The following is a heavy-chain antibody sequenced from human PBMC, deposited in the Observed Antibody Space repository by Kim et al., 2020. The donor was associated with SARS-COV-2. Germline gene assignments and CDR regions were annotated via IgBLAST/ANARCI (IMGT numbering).Heavy chain of an antibody. D-gene: IGHD6-19*01. CDR1: GFTFNSYA. CDR3: AKVTSGSSGWFEYFQH. V-gene: IGHV3-23*01. CDR2: IRDSGGST. Sequence: GGSLRLSCAASGFTFNSYAMSWVCQAPGKGLEWVSGIRDSGGSTKYAESVKGRFSISRDNSKNTLYLQMDSLRAEDTAVYYCAKVTSGSSGWFEYFQHWGQGTLVTVSS. J-gene: IGHJ1*01.